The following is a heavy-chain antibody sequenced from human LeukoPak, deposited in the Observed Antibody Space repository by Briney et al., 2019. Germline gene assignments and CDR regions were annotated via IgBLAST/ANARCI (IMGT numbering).Heavy chain of an antibody. CDR2: IKSKTDGGAT. CDR3: SRDLKAGYRGY. D-gene: IGHD3-9*01. J-gene: IGHJ4*02. V-gene: IGHV3-15*01. Sequence: GGSLRLSCAVSGFTFRNAWMSWVRQAPGKGLEWVGRIKSKTDGGATDYAAPVKGRFTISRDDSKSIAYLQMNSLKTEDTAVYYCSRDLKAGYRGYWGQGTLVIVSS. CDR1: GFTFRNAW.